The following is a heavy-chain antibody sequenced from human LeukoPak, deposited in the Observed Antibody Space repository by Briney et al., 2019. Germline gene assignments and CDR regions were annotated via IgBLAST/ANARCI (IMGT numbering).Heavy chain of an antibody. CDR2: ISWNSGSI. D-gene: IGHD3-10*01. CDR1: GFTFDDYA. V-gene: IGHV3-9*01. J-gene: IGHJ4*02. CDR3: AKDYRTFGLLDS. Sequence: GRSLRLSCAASGFTFDDYAMHWVRQAPGKGLEWVSGISWNSGSIGYADSVKGRFTISRDNAKNSLYLQMNSLRAEDTGVYYCAKDYRTFGLLDSWGQGALVTVSS.